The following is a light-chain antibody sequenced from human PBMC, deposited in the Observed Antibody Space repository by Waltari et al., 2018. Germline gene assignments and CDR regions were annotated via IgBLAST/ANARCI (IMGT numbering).Light chain of an antibody. Sequence: QSVLTQPPSASGAPGQRVTISCPGSRSNIGAGYYVCLYQQFPGTAPKLLIYENDKRPSGVSDRFSGSKSATSASLTVAGLQSEDEADYYCSSWDSSLTTVLFGGGTRLTVL. CDR1: RSNIGAGYY. V-gene: IGLV1-40*01. CDR3: SSWDSSLTTVL. J-gene: IGLJ2*01. CDR2: END.